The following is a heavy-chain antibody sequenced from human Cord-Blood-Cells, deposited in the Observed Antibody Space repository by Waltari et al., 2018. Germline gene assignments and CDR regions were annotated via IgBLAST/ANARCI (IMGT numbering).Heavy chain of an antibody. CDR2: IYYSGST. V-gene: IGHV4-39*01. J-gene: IGHJ4*02. D-gene: IGHD3-10*01. CDR3: ARGYYGSGSYYRGLDY. CDR1: GGSISSSSYY. Sequence: QLQLQESGPGLVKPSETLSLTCTVSGGSISSSSYYWGWIRQPPGKGLEWFGSIYYSGSTYYNTSLKSRVTISVDTSKNQFSLKPSSVTAADTAVYYCARGYYGSGSYYRGLDYWGQGTLVTVSS.